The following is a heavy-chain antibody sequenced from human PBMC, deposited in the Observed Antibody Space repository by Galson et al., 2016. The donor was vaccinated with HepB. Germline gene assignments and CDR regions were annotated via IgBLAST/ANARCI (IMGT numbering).Heavy chain of an antibody. J-gene: IGHJ4*02. CDR3: ARRMATITSFDY. V-gene: IGHV3-23*01. D-gene: IGHD5-24*01. Sequence: SLRLSCAASGFTFSSYAMSWVRQAPGKGLEWVSAISGSGGSTYYADSVKGRFTISRDNSKNTLYLQINSLRAEDTAVYYCARRMATITSFDYWGQGTLVTVSS. CDR2: ISGSGGST. CDR1: GFTFSSYA.